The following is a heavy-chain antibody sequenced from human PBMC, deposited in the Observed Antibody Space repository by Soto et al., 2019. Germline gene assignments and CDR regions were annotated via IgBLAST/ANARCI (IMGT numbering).Heavy chain of an antibody. CDR2: SRGSGGST. CDR1: GFIFSNYA. V-gene: IGHV3-23*01. CDR3: AKFRGPTYDFYYMDA. Sequence: EVHLLESGGGVVQPGGSLTLSCAASGFIFSNYAMTWVRQVPGKGLEWVSSRGSGGSTYQADSVKGRFIISRDNSKNMLYLQMDSLRAEDTAVYYCAKFRGPTYDFYYMDAWGKGTTVIVS. J-gene: IGHJ6*03. D-gene: IGHD3-10*01.